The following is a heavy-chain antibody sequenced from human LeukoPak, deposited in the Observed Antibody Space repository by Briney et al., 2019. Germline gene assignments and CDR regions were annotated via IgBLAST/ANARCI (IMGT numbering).Heavy chain of an antibody. J-gene: IGHJ5*01. CDR1: GFTFDAYA. CDR3: AKEFPSGWFDY. D-gene: IGHD1-26*01. CDR2: ISWNSGSI. Sequence: GGSLRLSCAASGFTFDAYAMHWVRHAPGKGLEWVSGISWNSGSIGYADSVKGRFTISRDNAKNSLYLQMNSLRAEDTALYYCAKEFPSGWFDYWGQGTLVTVSS. V-gene: IGHV3-9*01.